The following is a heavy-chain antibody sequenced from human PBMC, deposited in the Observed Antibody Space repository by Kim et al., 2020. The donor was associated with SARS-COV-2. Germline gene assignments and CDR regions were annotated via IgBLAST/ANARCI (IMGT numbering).Heavy chain of an antibody. J-gene: IGHJ5*02. CDR3: ARLRKYYYDSSGYYYWFDP. Sequence: SETLSLTCAVYGGSFSGYYWSWIRQPPGKGLEWIGEINHSGSTNYNPSLKSRVTISVDTSKNQFSLKLSSVTAADTAVYYCARLRKYYYDSSGYYYWFDP. V-gene: IGHV4-34*01. CDR2: INHSGST. CDR1: GGSFSGYY. D-gene: IGHD3-22*01.